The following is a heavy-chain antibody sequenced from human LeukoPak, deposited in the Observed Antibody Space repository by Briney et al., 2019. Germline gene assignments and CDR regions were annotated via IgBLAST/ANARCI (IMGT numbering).Heavy chain of an antibody. J-gene: IGHJ5*02. D-gene: IGHD3-10*01. Sequence: GGPLRLSCTASGFSFSSYSMNWVRQAPGKGLEWVSSITSGSSYIYYADSVRGRFTISRDNAKNSVYLQMNSLRVEDTAIYYCARLTVRGVRNWFDPWGQGTLVTVSS. CDR2: ITSGSSYI. V-gene: IGHV3-21*06. CDR3: ARLTVRGVRNWFDP. CDR1: GFSFSSYS.